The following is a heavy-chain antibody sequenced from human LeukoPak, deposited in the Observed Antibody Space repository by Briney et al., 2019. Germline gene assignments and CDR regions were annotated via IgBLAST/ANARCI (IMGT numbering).Heavy chain of an antibody. CDR1: GYIFSTNG. CDR3: ARGLATIDY. D-gene: IGHD5-24*01. V-gene: IGHV1-18*01. J-gene: IGHJ4*02. Sequence: GASVKVSCKASGYIFSTNGISWVRQAPGQGPEWMGSFSNYNRDTQYAEKFQGRVTMTTDTSTSTAYMELRSLRSDDTVVYYCARGLATIDYWGQGTLVTVSS. CDR2: FSNYNRDT.